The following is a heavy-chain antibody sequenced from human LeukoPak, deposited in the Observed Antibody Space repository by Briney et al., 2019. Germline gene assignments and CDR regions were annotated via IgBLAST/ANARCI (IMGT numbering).Heavy chain of an antibody. CDR1: GYTFTSYD. CDR2: MNPNSGNT. CDR3: AREMKYYDFWSGYSSYGMDV. V-gene: IGHV1-8*01. D-gene: IGHD3-3*01. J-gene: IGHJ6*02. Sequence: EASVKVSCKASGYTFTSYDINWVRQATGQGLEWMGWMNPNSGNTGYAQKFQGRVTMTRNTSISTAHMELSSLRSEDTAVYYCAREMKYYDFWSGYSSYGMDVWGQGTTVTVSS.